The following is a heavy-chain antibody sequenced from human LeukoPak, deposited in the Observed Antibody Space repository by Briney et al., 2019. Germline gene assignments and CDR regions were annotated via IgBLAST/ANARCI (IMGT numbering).Heavy chain of an antibody. D-gene: IGHD3-22*01. Sequence: ASVKVSCKASGYTFTSYDINWVRQATGQGLEWMGWMNPNSGNTGYAQKFQGRVTMTRNTSISTAYMELSSLRSEDTAVYYCARIRKNYYDSSGYYFDYWGQGTLVTVSS. CDR2: MNPNSGNT. CDR3: ARIRKNYYDSSGYYFDY. CDR1: GYTFTSYD. V-gene: IGHV1-8*01. J-gene: IGHJ4*02.